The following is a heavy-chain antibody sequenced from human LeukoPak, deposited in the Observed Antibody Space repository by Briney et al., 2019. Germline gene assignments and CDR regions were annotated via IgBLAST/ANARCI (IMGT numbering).Heavy chain of an antibody. J-gene: IGHJ1*01. D-gene: IGHD2-2*02. CDR1: GFTFSSYA. CDR2: ISGSGGST. CDR3: AKEGWVVPAAIGAGGYFQH. Sequence: GGSLRLSCAASGFTFSSYAMSWVRQAPGKGLEWVSAISGSGGSTYYADSVKGRFTISRDNSKNTLYLQMNSLRAEDTAVYYCAKEGWVVPAAIGAGGYFQHWGQGTLVTVSS. V-gene: IGHV3-23*01.